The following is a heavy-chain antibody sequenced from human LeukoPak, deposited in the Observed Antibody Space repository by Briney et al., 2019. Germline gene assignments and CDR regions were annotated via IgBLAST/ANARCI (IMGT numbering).Heavy chain of an antibody. CDR1: GFTFSSYS. CDR3: ARVTYYYDSSGYYYGPSLFDY. J-gene: IGHJ4*02. V-gene: IGHV3-48*01. CDR2: ISSSSSTI. Sequence: PGGSLRLSCAASGFTFSSYSMNWVRQAPGKGLEWVSYISSSSSTIYYADSVKGRFTISRDNAKNSLYLQMNSLRAEDTAAYYCARVTYYYDSSGYYYGPSLFDYWGQGTLVTVSS. D-gene: IGHD3-22*01.